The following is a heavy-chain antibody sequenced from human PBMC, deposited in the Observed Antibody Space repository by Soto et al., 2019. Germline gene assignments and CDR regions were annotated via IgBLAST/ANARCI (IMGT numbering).Heavy chain of an antibody. CDR1: GYTFNLYG. Sequence: QAQLVQSAGELRKPGASVKVSCKTSGYTFNLYGMTWLRQAPGQGLEWMGWISGYNGNATYAQKFKGRVALTIDTSTTTVHMELESLTSDDPAVYHCARILQTSRALGHWGQGTLVTVSS. J-gene: IGHJ4*02. D-gene: IGHD3-9*01. CDR3: ARILQTSRALGH. V-gene: IGHV1-18*04. CDR2: ISGYNGNA.